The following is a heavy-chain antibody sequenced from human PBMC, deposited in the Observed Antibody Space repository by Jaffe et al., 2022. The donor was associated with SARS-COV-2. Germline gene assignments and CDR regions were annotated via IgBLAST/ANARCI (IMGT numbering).Heavy chain of an antibody. D-gene: IGHD6-6*01. CDR1: GFTFSSYS. Sequence: EVQLVESGGGLVKPGGSLRLSCAASGFTFSSYSMNWVRQAPGKGLEWVSSISSSSSYIYYADSVKGRFTISRDNAKNSLYLQMNSLRAEDTAVYYCARERIAARGTYGMDVWGQGTTVTVSS. V-gene: IGHV3-21*01. J-gene: IGHJ6*02. CDR3: ARERIAARGTYGMDV. CDR2: ISSSSSYI.